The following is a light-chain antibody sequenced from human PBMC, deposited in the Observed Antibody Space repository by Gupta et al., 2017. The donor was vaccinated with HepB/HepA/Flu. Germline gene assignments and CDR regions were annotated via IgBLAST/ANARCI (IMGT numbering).Light chain of an antibody. V-gene: IGKV2-30*01. CDR1: QSLVYSDGNIY. CDR3: RQCKHWPYT. J-gene: IGKJ2*01. Sequence: EAVMTQSPLFLSVTLGQPASISCTSSQSLVYSDGNIYLNWFHQRPGQSPRHLIYRGSDRDSGVPDRFSDNGSGTDFTLKISRVEAEDVGVYYCRQCKHWPYTFGQGTKLEIK. CDR2: RGS.